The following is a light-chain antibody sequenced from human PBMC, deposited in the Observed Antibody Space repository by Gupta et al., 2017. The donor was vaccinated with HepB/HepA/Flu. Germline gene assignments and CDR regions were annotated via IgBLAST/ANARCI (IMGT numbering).Light chain of an antibody. J-gene: IGLJ2*01. V-gene: IGLV3-1*01. CDR3: QAWDTSHVI. Sequence: QPPSVSVSPGQPGYISCSGDKLGDKSVCWYQQKPGQSPMLVIYRGSRRPSGIPDRYSGSTSGDTATLTISWTQARDEADYYCQAWDTSHVILGGGTKLTVL. CDR1: KLGDKS. CDR2: RGS.